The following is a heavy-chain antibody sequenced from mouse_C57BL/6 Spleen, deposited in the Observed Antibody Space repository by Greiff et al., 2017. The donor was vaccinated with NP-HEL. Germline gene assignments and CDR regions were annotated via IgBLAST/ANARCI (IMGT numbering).Heavy chain of an antibody. D-gene: IGHD2-5*01. CDR1: GYTFTDYY. CDR2: IGPGSGST. Sequence: QVHVKQSGAELVKPGASVKISCKASGYTFTDYYINWVKQRPGQGLEWIGKIGPGSGSTYYNEKFKGKATLTADKSSSTAYLQLSSLTSEDAAVYFCARKPYYSNSEGFDYWGQGTTLTVSS. CDR3: ARKPYYSNSEGFDY. J-gene: IGHJ2*01. V-gene: IGHV1-77*01.